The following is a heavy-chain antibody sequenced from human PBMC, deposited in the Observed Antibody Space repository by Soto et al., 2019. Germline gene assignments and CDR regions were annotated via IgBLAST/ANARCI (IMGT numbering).Heavy chain of an antibody. CDR3: ARRPEGAGPGWCDP. Sequence: QVQLQESGPGLVKPSETLSLTCTVSGGSISSYYWSWIRQPPGKGLEWIRYIYYSGSTNYNPSLKSRITISVDTSKSHFSLKLSSVTAADTAVYYCARRPEGAGPGWCDPWGQGTLVTVSS. D-gene: IGHD3-16*01. J-gene: IGHJ5*02. CDR1: GGSISSYY. V-gene: IGHV4-59*08. CDR2: IYYSGST.